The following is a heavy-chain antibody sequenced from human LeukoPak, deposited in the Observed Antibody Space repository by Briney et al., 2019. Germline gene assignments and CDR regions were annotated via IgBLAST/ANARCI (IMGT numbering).Heavy chain of an antibody. CDR1: GGSFSGYY. V-gene: IGHV4-34*01. CDR3: ARDPWYYYDSSDPDAFDI. CDR2: INHSGSA. J-gene: IGHJ3*02. D-gene: IGHD3-22*01. Sequence: SETLSLTCTVSGGSFSGYYCTWIRQPPGKGLEWIGEINHSGSANYNPSLKSRVTISLDTSKNQFSLKLSSVTAADTAVYYCARDPWYYYDSSDPDAFDIWGQGTMVTVSS.